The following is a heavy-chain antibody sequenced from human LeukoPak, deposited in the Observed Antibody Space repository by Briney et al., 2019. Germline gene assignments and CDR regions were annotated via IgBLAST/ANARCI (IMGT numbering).Heavy chain of an antibody. CDR1: GGSFGGYY. CDR2: INHSGST. Sequence: SETLSLTCAVYGGSFGGYYWSWIRQPPGKGLEWIGEINHSGSTNYNPSLKSRVTISVDTSKNQFSLKLSSVTAADTAVYYCARDMSGGGWYVNYWGQGTLVTVSS. D-gene: IGHD6-19*01. V-gene: IGHV4-34*01. CDR3: ARDMSGGGWYVNY. J-gene: IGHJ4*02.